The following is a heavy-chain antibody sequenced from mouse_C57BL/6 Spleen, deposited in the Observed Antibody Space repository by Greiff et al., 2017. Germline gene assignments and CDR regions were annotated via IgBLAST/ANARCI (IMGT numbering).Heavy chain of an antibody. CDR2: IYPGSGST. CDR1: GYTFTSYW. V-gene: IGHV1-55*01. J-gene: IGHJ1*03. CDR3: ATMTTVVATGYFEG. D-gene: IGHD1-1*01. Sequence: VQLQQPGAELVKPGASVKMSCKASGYTFTSYWITWVKQRPGQGLEWIGDIYPGSGSTNYNEKFKCKATLTVDTSSSTAYMQLSSLTSEDSAVYYCATMTTVVATGYFEGWGTGTTVTVSS.